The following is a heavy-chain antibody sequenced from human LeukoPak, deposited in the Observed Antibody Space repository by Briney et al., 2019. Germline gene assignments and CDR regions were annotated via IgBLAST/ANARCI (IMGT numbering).Heavy chain of an antibody. CDR3: AKKKTTGYYSYYAMDV. V-gene: IGHV3-30*18. Sequence: GGSLRLSCAASGFTFSTYDMHWVRQAPDKGLEWVAVTSYDGSNNYYAESVKGRFTISRDNSKSTLYPQMSSLRAEDTALYYCAKKKTTGYYSYYAMDVWGQGTTVTVSS. J-gene: IGHJ6*02. CDR1: GFTFSTYD. D-gene: IGHD1-14*01. CDR2: TSYDGSNN.